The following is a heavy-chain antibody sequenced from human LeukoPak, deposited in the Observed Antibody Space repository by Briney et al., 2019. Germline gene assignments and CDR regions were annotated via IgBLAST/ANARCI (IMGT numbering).Heavy chain of an antibody. Sequence: GGPLRLSCAASGFTLSIYWMHWVPQFPGKGLVWVSRINSDGSSTSYADSVKGRFTISRDNSKNTLYLQMNSLRAEDTAVYYCAKDRGRLGELSSYWGQGTLVTVSS. CDR2: INSDGSST. CDR3: AKDRGRLGELSSY. D-gene: IGHD3-16*02. CDR1: GFTLSIYW. V-gene: IGHV3-74*01. J-gene: IGHJ4*02.